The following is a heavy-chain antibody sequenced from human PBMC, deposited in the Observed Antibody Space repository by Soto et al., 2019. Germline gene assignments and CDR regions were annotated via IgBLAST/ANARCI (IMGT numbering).Heavy chain of an antibody. D-gene: IGHD5-12*01. V-gene: IGHV3-30-3*01. Sequence: GSLRLSCAASGFTFSSYAMHWVRQAPGKGLEWVAVISYDGSNKYYADSVKGRFTISRDNSKNTLYLQMNSLRAEDTAVYYCASPDGYNTGDDYWGQGTLVTVSS. CDR2: ISYDGSNK. J-gene: IGHJ4*02. CDR1: GFTFSSYA. CDR3: ASPDGYNTGDDY.